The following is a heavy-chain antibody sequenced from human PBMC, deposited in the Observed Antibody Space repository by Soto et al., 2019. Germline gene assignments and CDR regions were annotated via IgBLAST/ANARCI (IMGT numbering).Heavy chain of an antibody. CDR2: ISSSSSYI. J-gene: IGHJ4*02. CDR3: ARVKRDIVVVPAAMRWTQNGKFDY. CDR1: GFTFSSYS. D-gene: IGHD2-2*01. V-gene: IGHV3-21*01. Sequence: GGSLRLSCAASGFTFSSYSMNWVRQAPGKGLEWVSSISSSSSYIYYADSVKGRFTISRDNAKNSLYLQMNSLRAEDTAVYYCARVKRDIVVVPAAMRWTQNGKFDYWGQGTLVTVSS.